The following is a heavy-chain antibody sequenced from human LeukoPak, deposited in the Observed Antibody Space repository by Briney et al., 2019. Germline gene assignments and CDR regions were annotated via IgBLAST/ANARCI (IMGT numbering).Heavy chain of an antibody. CDR1: DGSISSGSYY. D-gene: IGHD3-3*01. CDR3: ARGKVEGYYDFWSGYDSGWFDP. J-gene: IGHJ5*02. CDR2: IYTSGST. V-gene: IGHV4-61*02. Sequence: PSETLSLTCTVSDGSISSGSYYWSWIRQPAGKGLEWIGRIYTSGSTNYNPSLKSRVTISVDTSKNQFSLKLSSVTAADTAVYYCARGKVEGYYDFWSGYDSGWFDPWGQGTLVTVSS.